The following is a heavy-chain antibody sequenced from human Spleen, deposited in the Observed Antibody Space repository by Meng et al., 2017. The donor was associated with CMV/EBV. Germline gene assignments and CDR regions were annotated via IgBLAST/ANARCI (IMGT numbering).Heavy chain of an antibody. J-gene: IGHJ4*02. Sequence: GESLKISCAASGFTVSSTFMSWVRQAPGKGLEWVSLIYSGGDTYYADSVKGRFTISRDSSKKTLYLQMNNLRAEDTAVYYCARGYSSNWSYFFDYWGQGALVTVSS. V-gene: IGHV3-53*01. CDR1: GFTVSSTF. CDR3: ARGYSSNWSYFFDY. CDR2: IYSGGDT. D-gene: IGHD6-13*01.